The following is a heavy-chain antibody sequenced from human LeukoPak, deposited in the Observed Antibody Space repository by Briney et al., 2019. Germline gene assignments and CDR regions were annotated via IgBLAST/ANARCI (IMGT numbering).Heavy chain of an antibody. V-gene: IGHV4-59*01. J-gene: IGHJ4*02. CDR1: GGSISSYY. CDR3: ARDHEYSSSWPYYFDY. CDR2: IYYSGST. Sequence: SETLSLTCTVSGGSISSYYWSWTRQPPGKGLEWIGYIYYSGSTNYNPSLKSRVTISVDTSKNQFSLKLSSVTAADTAVYYCARDHEYSSSWPYYFDYWGQGTLVTVSS. D-gene: IGHD6-13*01.